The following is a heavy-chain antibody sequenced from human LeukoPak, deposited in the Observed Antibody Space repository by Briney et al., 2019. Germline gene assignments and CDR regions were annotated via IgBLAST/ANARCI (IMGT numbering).Heavy chain of an antibody. CDR3: ARESGSYEAYFDY. J-gene: IGHJ4*02. CDR1: GGTFSSYA. CDR2: IFPIFATA. D-gene: IGHD1-26*01. V-gene: IGHV1-69*13. Sequence: SVKVSCKASGGTFSSYAISWVRQAPGQGLEWMGRIFPIFATANYAQKFQGRVTITADESTSKAYMELSSLRSEDTAVYYCARESGSYEAYFDYWGQGTLVTVSS.